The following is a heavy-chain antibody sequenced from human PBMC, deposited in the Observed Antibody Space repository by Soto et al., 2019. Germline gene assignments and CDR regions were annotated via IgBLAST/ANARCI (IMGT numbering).Heavy chain of an antibody. D-gene: IGHD3-22*01. CDR3: ARVGSSGYFNWFDP. CDR2: ISSSSSTI. CDR1: GFTFSSYS. J-gene: IGHJ5*02. Sequence: EVQLVESGGGLVQPGGSLRLSCAASGFTFSSYSMNWVRQAPGKGLEWVSYISSSSSTIYYADSVKGRFTISRDNAKNSLYLQMNSLRDEDTAVYCCARVGSSGYFNWFDPWGQGTLVTVSS. V-gene: IGHV3-48*02.